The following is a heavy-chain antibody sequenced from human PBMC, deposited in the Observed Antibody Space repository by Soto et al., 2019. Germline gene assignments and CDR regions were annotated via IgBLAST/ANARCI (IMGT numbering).Heavy chain of an antibody. CDR1: GGTFSSYA. Sequence: SVKVSCKASGGTFSSYAISWVRQAPGQGLEWMGGIIPIFGTANYAQKFQGRVTITADESTSTAYVELSSLRSEDTAVYYCARDRKPYGSGSYYTCFDYWGQGTLVTAPQ. D-gene: IGHD3-10*01. V-gene: IGHV1-69*13. CDR2: IIPIFGTA. J-gene: IGHJ4*02. CDR3: ARDRKPYGSGSYYTCFDY.